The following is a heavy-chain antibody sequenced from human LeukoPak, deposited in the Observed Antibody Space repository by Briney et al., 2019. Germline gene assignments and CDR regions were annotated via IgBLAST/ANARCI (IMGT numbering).Heavy chain of an antibody. CDR1: GGSFSGYY. D-gene: IGHD3-10*01. CDR2: ISHSGST. Sequence: SETLSLTCAVYGGSFSGYYWSWIRQPPGKGLEWIGEISHSGSTNYNPSLKSRVTISVDTSKNQFSLKLSSVTAADTAVYYCARAGTRHGSGSYARYWGQGTLVTVSS. V-gene: IGHV4-34*01. CDR3: ARAGTRHGSGSYARY. J-gene: IGHJ4*02.